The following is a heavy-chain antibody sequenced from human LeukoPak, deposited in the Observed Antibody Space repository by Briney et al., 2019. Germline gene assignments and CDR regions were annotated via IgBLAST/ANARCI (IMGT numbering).Heavy chain of an antibody. V-gene: IGHV1-2*02. Sequence: ASVKVSCKASGYTFSDYYMHWVRQAPGQGVEWMGWINPNSGATGYAQKFQGRVTMTRDTSISTADMELNSLRSDDTAMYYCSRGSALNRAYSGYDPPFHYWGQGTLVAVSS. CDR1: GYTFSDYY. J-gene: IGHJ4*02. D-gene: IGHD5-12*01. CDR2: INPNSGAT. CDR3: SRGSALNRAYSGYDPPFHY.